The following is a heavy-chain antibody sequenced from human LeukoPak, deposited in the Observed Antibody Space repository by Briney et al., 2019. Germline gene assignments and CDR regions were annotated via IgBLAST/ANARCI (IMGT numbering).Heavy chain of an antibody. CDR2: INPNSGGT. V-gene: IGHV1-2*02. D-gene: IGHD3-10*01. CDR3: ARVGGGLLWFWELSPYFDY. Sequence: GASVKVSCKASGYTFTGYYMHWVRQAPGQGLEWMGWINPNSGGTNYAQKFQGRVTMTRDTSISTAYMELSRLRSDDTAVYYCARVGGGLLWFWELSPYFDYWGQGTLVTVSS. J-gene: IGHJ4*02. CDR1: GYTFTGYY.